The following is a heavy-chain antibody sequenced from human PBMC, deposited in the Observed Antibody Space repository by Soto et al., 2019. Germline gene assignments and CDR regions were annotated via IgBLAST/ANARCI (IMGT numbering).Heavy chain of an antibody. J-gene: IGHJ6*03. Sequence: HPGGSLRLSCAASGFTFEDYTIHWVRQAPGKGLEWVSAISGSGGSTYYADSVKGRFTISRDNSKNTLYLQMNSLRAEDTAVYYCAKRLEGRIVVVPGYMDVWGKGTTVTVSS. CDR2: ISGSGGST. D-gene: IGHD2-2*01. CDR1: GFTFEDYT. CDR3: AKRLEGRIVVVPGYMDV. V-gene: IGHV3-23*01.